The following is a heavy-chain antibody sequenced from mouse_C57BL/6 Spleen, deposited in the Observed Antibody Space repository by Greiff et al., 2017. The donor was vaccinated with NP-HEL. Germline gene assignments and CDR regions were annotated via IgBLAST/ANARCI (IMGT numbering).Heavy chain of an antibody. V-gene: IGHV1-53*01. Sequence: VKLQQPGTELVKPGASVKLSCKASGYTFTSYWMHWVKQRPGQGLEWIGNINPSNGGTNYNEKFKSKATLTVDKSSSTAYMQLSSLTSEDSAVYYCARSDSSGYEWFAYWGQGTLVTVSA. D-gene: IGHD3-2*02. CDR3: ARSDSSGYEWFAY. CDR2: INPSNGGT. CDR1: GYTFTSYW. J-gene: IGHJ3*01.